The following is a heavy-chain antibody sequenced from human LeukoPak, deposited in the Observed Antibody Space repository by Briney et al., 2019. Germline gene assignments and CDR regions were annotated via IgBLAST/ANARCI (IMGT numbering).Heavy chain of an antibody. D-gene: IGHD6-19*01. Sequence: PGGSLRLSCAASGFTFSSYEMNWVRQAPGKGLEWVSYITSSGSTIYYADSVKGRFTISRDNAKNSLYLQMNSLRAEDTAVYYCARGGVMSEQWLVHWGQGTLVIVSS. J-gene: IGHJ4*02. V-gene: IGHV3-48*03. CDR3: ARGGVMSEQWLVH. CDR1: GFTFSSYE. CDR2: ITSSGSTI.